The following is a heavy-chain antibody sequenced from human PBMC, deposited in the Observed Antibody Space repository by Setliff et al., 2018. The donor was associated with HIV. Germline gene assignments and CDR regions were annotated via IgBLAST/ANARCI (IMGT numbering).Heavy chain of an antibody. CDR3: GTVRIAVPDDFDF. D-gene: IGHD6-19*01. CDR2: VDPEDGET. J-gene: IGHJ4*02. CDR1: GYTFTNYY. Sequence: ASVKVSCKASGYTFTNYYIHWVRQAPGQGLEWMGRVDPEDGETIYAERFRGGISLTVDKSTGTAYMELNRLRSEDTAVYYCGTVRIAVPDDFDFWGQGTLVTVSS. V-gene: IGHV1-69-2*01.